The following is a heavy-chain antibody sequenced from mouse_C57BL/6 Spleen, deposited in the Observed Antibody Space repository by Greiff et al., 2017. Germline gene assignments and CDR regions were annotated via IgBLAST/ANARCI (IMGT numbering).Heavy chain of an antibody. CDR2: IYPGDGDT. D-gene: IGHD1-1*01. J-gene: IGHJ1*03. CDR1: GYAFSSSW. V-gene: IGHV1-82*01. CDR3: ACGDYYGSSYVRYFDG. Sequence: QVQLQQSGPELVKPGASVKISCKASGYAFSSSWMNWVKQRPGKGLEWIGRIYPGDGDTNYNGKFKGKATLTADKSSSTAYMQLSSLTSEDSAVYFCACGDYYGSSYVRYFDGWGTGTTVTVSS.